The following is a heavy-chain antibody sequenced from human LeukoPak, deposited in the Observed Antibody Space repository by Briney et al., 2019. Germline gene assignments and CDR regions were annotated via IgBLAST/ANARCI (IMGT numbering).Heavy chain of an antibody. CDR2: IYPGDSDT. CDR1: GYSFTSYW. J-gene: IGHJ3*02. D-gene: IGHD2-15*01. V-gene: IGHV5-51*01. Sequence: RGESLKISCKGSGYSFTSYWIGWVRQMPGKGLEWMGIIYPGDSDTRYSPSFQGQVTISADKSISTAYLQWSSLKASDIAMYYCARPAVVAATGAFDIWGQGTMVTVSS. CDR3: ARPAVVAATGAFDI.